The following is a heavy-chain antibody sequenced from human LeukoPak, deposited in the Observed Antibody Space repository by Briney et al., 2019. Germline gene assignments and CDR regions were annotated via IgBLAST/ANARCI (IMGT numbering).Heavy chain of an antibody. CDR3: AKRGVVIRVILVGFHKEAYYFDC. CDR1: GLTLSNYG. Sequence: GGSLRLSCAVSGLTLSNYGMSWVRQAPGKGLEWVAGISESGGSTNYADSVKGRFTISRDNPKNTLYLQMNSLRAEDTAVYFCAKRGVVIRVILVGFHKEAYYFDCWGQGALVTVSS. J-gene: IGHJ4*02. CDR2: ISESGGST. V-gene: IGHV3-23*01. D-gene: IGHD2/OR15-2a*01.